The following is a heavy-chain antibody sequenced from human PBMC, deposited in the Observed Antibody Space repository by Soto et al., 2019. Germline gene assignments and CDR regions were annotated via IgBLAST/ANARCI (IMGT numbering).Heavy chain of an antibody. V-gene: IGHV3-7*01. CDR2: IKQDGGQT. Sequence: GSLRLSCAASGFTFDSYWMTWVRQAPGKGLEWVAHIKQDGGQTYYVDSVKGRFTISRDNAKTSLYLQMNSLRAEDTSVYFCARGGNGYENWPPYYYYGMDVWGQETTVTVSS. J-gene: IGHJ6*02. D-gene: IGHD5-12*01. CDR1: GFTFDSYW. CDR3: ARGGNGYENWPPYYYYGMDV.